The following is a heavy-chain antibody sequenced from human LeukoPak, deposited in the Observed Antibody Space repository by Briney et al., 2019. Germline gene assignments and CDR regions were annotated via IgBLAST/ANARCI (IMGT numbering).Heavy chain of an antibody. V-gene: IGHV1-69*01. D-gene: IGHD3-22*01. J-gene: IGHJ4*02. CDR2: IIPIFGTA. CDR1: GGTFSSYA. Sequence: GASVKVSCKASGGTFSSYAISWVRQAPGQGLEWMGGIIPIFGTANYAQKFQGRVTITADESTSTAYMELSSLRSEDTAVYYCASQRSPYDSSGYLIDYWGQGTLVTFSS. CDR3: ASQRSPYDSSGYLIDY.